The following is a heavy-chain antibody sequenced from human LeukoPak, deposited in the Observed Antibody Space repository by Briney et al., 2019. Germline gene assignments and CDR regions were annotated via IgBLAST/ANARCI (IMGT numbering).Heavy chain of an antibody. D-gene: IGHD3-22*01. V-gene: IGHV3-33*06. Sequence: GRSLRLSCAASGFTFSSYGMHWVRQAPGKGLEWVAVIWYDGSNKYYADSVKGRFTISRDNSKNTLYLQMNSLIAEDTAVYYCAKGYYYDSSGLYYYDYCGQGTLVTVSS. CDR3: AKGYYYDSSGLYYYDY. CDR2: IWYDGSNK. CDR1: GFTFSSYG. J-gene: IGHJ4*02.